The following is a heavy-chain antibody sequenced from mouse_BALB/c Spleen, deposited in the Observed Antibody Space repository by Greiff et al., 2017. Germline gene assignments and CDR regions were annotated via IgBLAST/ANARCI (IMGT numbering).Heavy chain of an antibody. CDR3: ARYSLLRLPAWFAD. Sequence: VQLQQSGAELVRPGALVKLSCKASGFNIKDYYMHWVKQRPEQGLEWIGWIDPENGNTIYDPKFQGKASITADTSSNTAYLQLSSLTSEDTAVYYCARYSLLRLPAWFADWGQGTLVTVSA. CDR1: GFNIKDYY. V-gene: IGHV14-1*02. D-gene: IGHD1-2*01. J-gene: IGHJ3*01. CDR2: IDPENGNT.